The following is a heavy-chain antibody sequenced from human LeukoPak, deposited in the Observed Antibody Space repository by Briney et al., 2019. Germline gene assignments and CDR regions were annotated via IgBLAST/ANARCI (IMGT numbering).Heavy chain of an antibody. J-gene: IGHJ5*02. CDR2: INTNTGNP. Sequence: ASVKVSCKASGYTFTSYAMNWVRQAPGQGLEWMGWINTNTGNPTYAQGFTGRFVFSLDTSVSTAYLQISSLQAEDTAVYYCAKDWSGYYAGFDPWGRGTLVTVSS. CDR3: AKDWSGYYAGFDP. V-gene: IGHV7-4-1*02. D-gene: IGHD3-3*01. CDR1: GYTFTSYA.